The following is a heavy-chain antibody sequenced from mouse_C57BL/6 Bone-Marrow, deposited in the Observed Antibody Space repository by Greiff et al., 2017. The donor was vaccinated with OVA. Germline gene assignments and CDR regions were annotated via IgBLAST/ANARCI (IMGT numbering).Heavy chain of an antibody. Sequence: EVKLQESGGGLVQPGGSLSLSCAASGFTFTDYYMSWVRQPPGKALEWLGFIRNKANGYTSEYSASVKGRFTISRANSQSILYLQMNALRAENSETYYCARYPPLGGNYEGGFDYWGQGTTLTVSS. V-gene: IGHV7-3*01. J-gene: IGHJ2*01. CDR1: GFTFTDYY. CDR2: IRNKANGYTS. CDR3: ARYPPLGGNYEGGFDY. D-gene: IGHD2-1*01.